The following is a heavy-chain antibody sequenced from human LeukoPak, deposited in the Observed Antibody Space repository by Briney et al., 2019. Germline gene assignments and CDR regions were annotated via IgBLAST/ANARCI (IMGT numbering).Heavy chain of an antibody. CDR2: IYYSGST. D-gene: IGHD6-19*01. V-gene: IGHV4-39*01. CDR3: ARHMVSGWYDRFDY. CDR1: GGSISGSSYY. Sequence: SETLSLTCTVSGGSISGSSYYWGWIRQPPGKGLEWIGSIYYSGSTYYNPSLKSRVTISVDTSKNQFSLKLSSVTAADTAVYYCARHMVSGWYDRFDYWGQGTLVTVSS. J-gene: IGHJ4*02.